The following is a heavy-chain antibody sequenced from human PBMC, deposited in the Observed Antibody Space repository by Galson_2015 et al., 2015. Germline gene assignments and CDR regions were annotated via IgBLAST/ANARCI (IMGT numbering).Heavy chain of an antibody. CDR1: GFTFSSYA. CDR3: AKDWAIGYGTQKGWYFYL. Sequence: SLRLSCAASGFTFSSYAMNWVRQPPGKGLEWVSGISGSGGTTYYADSVKGRFTISRDNSKNTLYLQMNRLRAEDTAVYYCAKDWAIGYGTQKGWYFYLSGRGTLVTVSS. CDR2: ISGSGGTT. V-gene: IGHV3-23*01. D-gene: IGHD1-1*01. J-gene: IGHJ2*01.